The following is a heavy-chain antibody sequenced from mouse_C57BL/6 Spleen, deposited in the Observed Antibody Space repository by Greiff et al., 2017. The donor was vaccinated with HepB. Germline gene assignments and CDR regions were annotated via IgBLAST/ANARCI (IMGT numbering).Heavy chain of an antibody. CDR3: ARDPDGYFDY. D-gene: IGHD2-3*01. CDR2: ISDGGSYT. J-gene: IGHJ2*01. CDR1: GFTFSSYA. V-gene: IGHV5-4*01. Sequence: EVQGVESGGGLVKPGGSLKLSCAASGFTFSSYAMSWVRQTPEKRLEWVATISDGGSYTYYPDNVKGRFTISRDNAKNNLYLQMSHLKSEDTAMYYCARDPDGYFDYWGQGTTLTVSS.